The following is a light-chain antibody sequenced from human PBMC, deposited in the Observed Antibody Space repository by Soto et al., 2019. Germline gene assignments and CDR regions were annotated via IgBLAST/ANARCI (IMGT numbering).Light chain of an antibody. CDR3: CSYAGTYTPVV. CDR1: SSDVGGYNY. J-gene: IGLJ2*01. Sequence: QSVLTQPRSVSGSPGQSVTISCAGTSSDVGGYNYVSWYQQYPGKAPKLMISDVSKRPSGVPDRFSGSKSGNTASLTIYGFQAEDEAHYCCCSYAGTYTPVVFGGGTKLTVL. CDR2: DVS. V-gene: IGLV2-11*01.